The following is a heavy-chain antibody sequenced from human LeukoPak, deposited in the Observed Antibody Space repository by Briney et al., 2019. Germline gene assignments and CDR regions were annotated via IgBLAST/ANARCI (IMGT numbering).Heavy chain of an antibody. J-gene: IGHJ4*02. CDR2: IYYTGNT. V-gene: IGHV4-59*08. CDR3: ARHLGSTSPFDY. D-gene: IGHD2-2*01. CDR1: DGXISSFY. Sequence: SETLSLTCTVSDGXISSFYCSWIRQPPGKGREWIGYIYYTGNTNYNPPLKSRVTISADTSKNQFSLKLSSVTAADTAVYYCARHLGSTSPFDYWGQGTLITVSS.